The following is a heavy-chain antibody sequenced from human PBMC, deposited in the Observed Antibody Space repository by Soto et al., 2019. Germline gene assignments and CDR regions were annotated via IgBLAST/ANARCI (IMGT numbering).Heavy chain of an antibody. CDR3: AKDLSIGGWFDP. D-gene: IGHD3-16*01. J-gene: IGHJ5*02. V-gene: IGHV3-23*01. CDR1: VFTFISYA. CDR2: ISGSGGST. Sequence: VVSLRLSCASSVFTFISYAISWFRQAPGKGLEWVSAISGSGGSTYYADSVKGRFTISRDNSKNTLYLQMNSLRAEETAVYYCAKDLSIGGWFDPWGQGTMVTVSS.